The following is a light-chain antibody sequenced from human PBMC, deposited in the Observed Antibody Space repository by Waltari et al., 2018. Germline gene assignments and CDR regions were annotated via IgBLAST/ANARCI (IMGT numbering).Light chain of an antibody. CDR2: DKN. V-gene: IGLV3-19*01. J-gene: IGLJ2*01. CDR1: SLRSYY. Sequence: SSELTQDPAVSVAMGQTVRIKCPGDSLRSYYARWYQQRPGQAPILVIYDKNNRPSGVPDRFSGSSSHNTGSLTITGAQAEDEASYYCHSRDASGVAGSFGGGTKLTVL. CDR3: HSRDASGVAGS.